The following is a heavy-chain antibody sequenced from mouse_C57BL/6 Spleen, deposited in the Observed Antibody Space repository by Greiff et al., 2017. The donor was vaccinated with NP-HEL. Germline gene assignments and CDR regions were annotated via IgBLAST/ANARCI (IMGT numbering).Heavy chain of an antibody. D-gene: IGHD2-5*01. J-gene: IGHJ2*01. Sequence: LVESGAELVRPGASVTLSCKASGYTFTDYEMHWVKQTPVHGLEWIGAIDPETGGTAYNQKFKGKAILTADKSSSTAYMELRSLTSEDSAVYYCTPYSNYFDYWGQGTTLTVSS. CDR2: IDPETGGT. CDR1: GYTFTDYE. CDR3: TPYSNYFDY. V-gene: IGHV1-15*01.